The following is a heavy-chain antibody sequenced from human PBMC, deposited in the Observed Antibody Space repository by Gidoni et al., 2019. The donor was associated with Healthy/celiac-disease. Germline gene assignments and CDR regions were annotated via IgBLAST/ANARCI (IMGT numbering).Heavy chain of an antibody. V-gene: IGHV1-2*04. Sequence: QVQLVQSGDEGTKPGASLQVSSKAPGYTFHGYYMHWVRQAPGQGLEWMGWSIPNRGGTNYEPNFQAWPPMRRETSISTAYMELSRLSSDDTAVYYRASERGVVPARAPLDIWGQGTMVTVSS. CDR3: ASERGVVPARAPLDI. CDR2: SIPNRGGT. CDR1: GYTFHGYY. J-gene: IGHJ3*02. D-gene: IGHD2-2*01.